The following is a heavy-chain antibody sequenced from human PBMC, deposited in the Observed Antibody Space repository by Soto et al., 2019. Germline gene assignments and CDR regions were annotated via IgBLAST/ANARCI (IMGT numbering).Heavy chain of an antibody. Sequence: QMQLVESGGGVVQPGTSLRLSCAASGFDFSSYGMHWVRQTPGKGLEWVAVLGFDGGGRYYADSVKGRFTISRDNSKKMLYLQMDNLRAGDTALYYCAREPVGPDYAMDVWGQGKTVTVSS. D-gene: IGHD1-26*01. CDR3: AREPVGPDYAMDV. CDR1: GFDFSSYG. J-gene: IGHJ6*02. V-gene: IGHV3-33*01. CDR2: LGFDGGGR.